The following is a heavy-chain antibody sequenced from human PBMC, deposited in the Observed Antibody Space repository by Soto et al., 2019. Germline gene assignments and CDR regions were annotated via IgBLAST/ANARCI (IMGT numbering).Heavy chain of an antibody. CDR1: GGSISSSNW. CDR2: IYHSGST. D-gene: IGHD2-15*01. J-gene: IGHJ4*02. V-gene: IGHV4-4*02. Sequence: QVQLQESGPGLVKPSGTLSLTCAVSGGSISSSNWWSWVRQPPGKGLEWIGEIYHSGSTNYNPSLKSRVTISVDKSKNQFSLKLSSVTAADTAVYYCVRFPRRGSLGYCSGGSCPGIDYWGQGTLVTVSS. CDR3: VRFPRRGSLGYCSGGSCPGIDY.